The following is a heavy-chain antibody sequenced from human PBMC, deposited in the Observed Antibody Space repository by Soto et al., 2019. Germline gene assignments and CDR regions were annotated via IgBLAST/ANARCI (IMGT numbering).Heavy chain of an antibody. CDR3: ARDMIPVTTFYYYYGMDV. CDR2: INPNSGGT. J-gene: IGHJ6*02. V-gene: IGHV1-2*04. CDR1: GYTFTGYY. D-gene: IGHD4-17*01. Sequence: ASVKVSCKASGYTFTGYYMHWVRQAPGQGLEWMGWINPNSGGTNYAQKFQGWVTMTRDTSISTAYMELSRLRSDDTAVYYCARDMIPVTTFYYYYGMDVWGQGTTVT.